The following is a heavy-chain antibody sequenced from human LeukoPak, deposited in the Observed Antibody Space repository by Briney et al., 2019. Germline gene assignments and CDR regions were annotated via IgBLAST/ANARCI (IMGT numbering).Heavy chain of an antibody. Sequence: LETLSLTCSVSGGSIGSYYWSWIRQPPGKGLEWIGYVYFTGSTNYNSSLKSRVTISVDRSKNQFSLKLSSVTAADTAVYYCARVGTSGYELYYFDYWGQGILVTASS. V-gene: IGHV4-59*01. CDR1: GGSIGSYY. D-gene: IGHD5-12*01. CDR2: VYFTGST. CDR3: ARVGTSGYELYYFDY. J-gene: IGHJ4*02.